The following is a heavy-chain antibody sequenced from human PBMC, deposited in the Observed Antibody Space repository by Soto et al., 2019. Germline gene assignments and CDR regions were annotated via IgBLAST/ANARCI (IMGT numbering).Heavy chain of an antibody. V-gene: IGHV3-21*01. CDR2: ISSSSSYI. D-gene: IGHD6-13*01. J-gene: IGHJ4*02. Sequence: GGSLRLSCAASGSTFSSYSMNWVRQAPGKGLEWVSSISSSSSYIYYADSVKGRFTISRDNAKNSLYLQMNSLRAEDTAVYYCASSIAAAGPYYFDYWGQGTLVTVS. CDR3: ASSIAAAGPYYFDY. CDR1: GSTFSSYS.